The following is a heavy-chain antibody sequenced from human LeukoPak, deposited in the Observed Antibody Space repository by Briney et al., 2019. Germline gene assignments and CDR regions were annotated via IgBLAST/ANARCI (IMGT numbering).Heavy chain of an antibody. CDR1: GYSISSGYY. V-gene: IGHV4-38-2*02. D-gene: IGHD1-26*01. CDR3: ARHGERGYYYYMDV. CDR2: VFHTVIT. Sequence: SETLPLTCTVSGYSISSGYYWGWIRQSPGKGLEWIGSVFHTVITYYNPSLTSRLSISVDTSKNQFSLKLSSVTAADTAVYYCARHGERGYYYYMDVWGKGTTVTVSS. J-gene: IGHJ6*03.